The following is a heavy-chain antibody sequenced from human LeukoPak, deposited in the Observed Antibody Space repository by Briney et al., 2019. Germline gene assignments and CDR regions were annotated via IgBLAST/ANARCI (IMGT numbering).Heavy chain of an antibody. V-gene: IGHV5-51*01. Sequence: GESLKISCKGSGYSFTSYWIGWVRQMPGKGLEWMGIIYPGDSDTRYSPSFQGQVTISADKSISTAYLQWSSLKASDTAMYYWAKPKDSSGSINFDYWGQGTLVPVSS. J-gene: IGHJ4*02. D-gene: IGHD6-19*01. CDR3: AKPKDSSGSINFDY. CDR2: IYPGDSDT. CDR1: GYSFTSYW.